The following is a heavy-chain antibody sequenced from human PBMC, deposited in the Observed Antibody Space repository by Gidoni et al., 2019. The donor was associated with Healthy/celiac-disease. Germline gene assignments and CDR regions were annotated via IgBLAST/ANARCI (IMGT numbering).Heavy chain of an antibody. V-gene: IGHV1-69*01. CDR3: ARDRGRSLVPDHIVLMVYAVNSGWFDP. J-gene: IGHJ5*02. D-gene: IGHD2-8*01. Sequence: QVQLVQSGAEVKKPGSSVKVSCKASGGTFRSYAISWVRQAPGQGLEWMGGIIPIFGTANYAQKFQGRVTITADESTSTAYMELSSLRSEDTAVYYCARDRGRSLVPDHIVLMVYAVNSGWFDPWGQGTLVTVSS. CDR2: IIPIFGTA. CDR1: GGTFRSYA.